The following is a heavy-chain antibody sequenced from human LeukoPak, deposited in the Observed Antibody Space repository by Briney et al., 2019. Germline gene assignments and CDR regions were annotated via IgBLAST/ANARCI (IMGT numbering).Heavy chain of an antibody. V-gene: IGHV1-8*03. Sequence: ASVTVSCKASGYTFTSYDINWVRQATGQGLEWMGWMNPHRGNTGYAQKFQGRVTITRNTSISTAYMELSSLRSEHTGVYYCARVQGEYQLRNWFDLWGQGTLVTVSS. D-gene: IGHD2-2*01. CDR2: MNPHRGNT. CDR3: ARVQGEYQLRNWFDL. CDR1: GYTFTSYD. J-gene: IGHJ5*02.